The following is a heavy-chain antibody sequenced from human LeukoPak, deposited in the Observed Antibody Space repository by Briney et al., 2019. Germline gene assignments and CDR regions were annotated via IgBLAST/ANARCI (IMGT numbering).Heavy chain of an antibody. CDR3: ARRIVVVAATRLEDAFDI. Sequence: SETLSLTCTVSGGSISSYYWSWIRQPPGKGLERIGYIYYSGSTNYNPSLKSRVTISVDTSKNQFSLKLSSVTAADTAVYYCARRIVVVAATRLEDAFDIWGQGTMVTVSS. CDR2: IYYSGST. D-gene: IGHD2-15*01. V-gene: IGHV4-59*08. CDR1: GGSISSYY. J-gene: IGHJ3*02.